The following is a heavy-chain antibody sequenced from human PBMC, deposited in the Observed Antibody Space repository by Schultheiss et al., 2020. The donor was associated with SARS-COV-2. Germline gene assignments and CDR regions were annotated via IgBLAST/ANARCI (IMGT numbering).Heavy chain of an antibody. CDR1: GGSITSYY. D-gene: IGHD3-10*01. CDR2: INHSGST. CDR3: ARGSGVPSSGMDV. J-gene: IGHJ6*02. Sequence: SETLSLTCTVSGGSITSYYWSWIRQPPGKGLEWIGEINHSGSTNYNPSLKSRVTISVDTSKNQFSLKLSSVTAADTAVYYCARGSGVPSSGMDVWGQGTTVTVSS. V-gene: IGHV4-34*01.